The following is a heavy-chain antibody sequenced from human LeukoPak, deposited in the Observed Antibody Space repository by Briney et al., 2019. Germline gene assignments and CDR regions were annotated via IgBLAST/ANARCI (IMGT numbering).Heavy chain of an antibody. V-gene: IGHV4-4*08. CDR1: GGSITGYH. CDR2: IYSSETT. J-gene: IGHJ3*02. CDR3: ARRNDFHI. Sequence: SETLSLTCTVSGGSITGYHWSWIRQPPGKGLEWIGYIYSSETTNYKPSLKSRVTISADTSKNQFSLKLTSVTAADTAIYYCARRNDFHIWGQGTMVTASS.